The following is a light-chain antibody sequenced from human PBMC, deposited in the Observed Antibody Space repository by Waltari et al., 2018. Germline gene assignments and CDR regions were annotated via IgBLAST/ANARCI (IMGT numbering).Light chain of an antibody. V-gene: IGKV2D-29*02. Sequence: DVVMTQTPLSLSVTPGQPASISCKSSQSLLHSDGKTYLFWYLQRPGQSPQLLIYEASNGFSGVPDRLSGGGSGTYLPLKISRVEAEDVGVYYCRQSIEFWTFGQGTKMEIK. CDR2: EAS. J-gene: IGKJ1*01. CDR3: RQSIEFWT. CDR1: QSLLHSDGKTY.